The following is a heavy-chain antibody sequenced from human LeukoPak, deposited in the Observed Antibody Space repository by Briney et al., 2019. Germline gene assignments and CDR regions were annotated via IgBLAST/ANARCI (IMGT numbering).Heavy chain of an antibody. Sequence: GGSLRLSCTPSRFTFSNYAMSWVRQAPGKGLEWVSSITDSGSSTYYADSVKGRFTISRDSSKNTLSLQMDSLRVEDTGVYFCAKSSASQRGYYGMDVWGQGTTVTVSS. CDR3: AKSSASQRGYYGMDV. V-gene: IGHV3-23*01. CDR2: ITDSGSST. CDR1: RFTFSNYA. D-gene: IGHD6-25*01. J-gene: IGHJ6*02.